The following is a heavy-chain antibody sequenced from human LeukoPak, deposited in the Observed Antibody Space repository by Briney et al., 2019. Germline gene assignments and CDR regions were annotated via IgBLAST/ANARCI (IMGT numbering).Heavy chain of an antibody. V-gene: IGHV1-46*01. Sequence: ASVKVSCKASGYTFTSYYMHWVRQAPGQGLEWMGIINPSGGSTSYAQKFQGRVTTTRDTSTSTVYMELGSLRSEDTAVYYCARDAVYGSGTPGWFDPWGQGTLVTVSS. D-gene: IGHD3-10*01. J-gene: IGHJ5*02. CDR2: INPSGGST. CDR1: GYTFTSYY. CDR3: ARDAVYGSGTPGWFDP.